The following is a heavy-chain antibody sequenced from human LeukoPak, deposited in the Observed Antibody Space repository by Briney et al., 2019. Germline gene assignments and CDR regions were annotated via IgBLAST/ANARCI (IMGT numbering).Heavy chain of an antibody. CDR1: GFTFSSYE. V-gene: IGHV3-48*03. CDR3: ARDAVDTGTDY. Sequence: PGGSLRLSCAASGFTFSSYEMNWVRQAPGKGLEWVSYISSSGSTIYYADSVKGRFTISRDNAKDSLYLQMNSLRAEDTAVYYCARDAVDTGTDYWGQGTLVTVSP. J-gene: IGHJ4*02. CDR2: ISSSGSTI. D-gene: IGHD5-18*01.